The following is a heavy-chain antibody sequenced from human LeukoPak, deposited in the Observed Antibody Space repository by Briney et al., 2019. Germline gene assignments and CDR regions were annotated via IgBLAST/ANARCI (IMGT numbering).Heavy chain of an antibody. J-gene: IGHJ4*02. V-gene: IGHV4-59*01. D-gene: IGHD3-10*01. Sequence: PSETLSLTCTVSGGSISSYYWSWIRQPPGKGLEWIGYIYSSGSTNYNPSLKSRVTISVDTSKNQFSLKLSSVTAADTAVYYCARAPRDYGSGSYLYYYFDYWGQGTLVTVSS. CDR3: ARAPRDYGSGSYLYYYFDY. CDR1: GGSISSYY. CDR2: IYSSGST.